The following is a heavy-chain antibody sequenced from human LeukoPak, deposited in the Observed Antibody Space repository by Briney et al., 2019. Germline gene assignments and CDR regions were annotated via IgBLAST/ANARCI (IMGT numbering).Heavy chain of an antibody. D-gene: IGHD4-11*01. CDR2: INPSGGST. CDR3: ARETTGSGFDP. CDR1: EYIFTAYY. V-gene: IGHV1-46*01. J-gene: IGHJ5*02. Sequence: ASVKVSCKASEYIFTAYYMHWVRQAPGQGLEWMGIINPSGGSTSYAQKFQGRVTMTRDTSTSTVYMELSSLRSEDTAVYYCARETTGSGFDPWGQGTLVTVSS.